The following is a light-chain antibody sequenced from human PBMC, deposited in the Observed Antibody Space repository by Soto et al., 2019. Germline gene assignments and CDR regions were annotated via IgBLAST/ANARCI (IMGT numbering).Light chain of an antibody. CDR1: QSVRNN. CDR2: YAS. CDR3: QQYNDWPPIT. Sequence: EIMMTQSPATLSVSPGESATLSCRASQSVRNNLAWYQHKTGQAPRLLIYYASTRATGIPASFSGSGSGTEFTLAISSLQSEDFALYCCQQYNDWPPITFGQGTRLEIK. J-gene: IGKJ5*01. V-gene: IGKV3-15*01.